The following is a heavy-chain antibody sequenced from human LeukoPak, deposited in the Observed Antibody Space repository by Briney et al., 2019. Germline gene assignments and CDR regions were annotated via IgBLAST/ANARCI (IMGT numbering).Heavy chain of an antibody. D-gene: IGHD3-3*01. Sequence: GASVKVSCKASGYTFTSYDINWVRQATGQGLEWMGWMNPNSGNTGYAQKFQGRITMTRNTSISTAYMELSSLGSEDKAADYCARAGRFFHRFADYWGQGTLVTVSS. CDR2: MNPNSGNT. CDR1: GYTFTSYD. CDR3: ARAGRFFHRFADY. J-gene: IGHJ4*02. V-gene: IGHV1-8*01.